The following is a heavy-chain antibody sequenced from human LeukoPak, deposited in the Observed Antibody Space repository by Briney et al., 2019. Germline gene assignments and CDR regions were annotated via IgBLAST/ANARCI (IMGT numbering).Heavy chain of an antibody. D-gene: IGHD5-18*01. CDR3: ARDRGYGYLFDY. Sequence: PGGSLRLSCAAFGFTFSSYWMHWVRQAPGKGLVWVSRINSDGSSTSYADSVKGRFTISRDNAKNTLYLQMNSLRAEDTAVYYCARDRGYGYLFDYWGQGTLVTVSS. V-gene: IGHV3-74*01. J-gene: IGHJ4*02. CDR1: GFTFSSYW. CDR2: INSDGSST.